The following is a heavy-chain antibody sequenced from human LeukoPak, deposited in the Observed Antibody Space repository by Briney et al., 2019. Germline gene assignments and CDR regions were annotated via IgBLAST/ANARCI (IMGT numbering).Heavy chain of an antibody. V-gene: IGHV4-39*07. J-gene: IGHJ4*02. CDR1: GGSISSSSYY. Sequence: SETLSLTCAVSGGSISSSSYYWGWIRQPPGKGLEWIGNIYHSGNTYYNSSLKSRVTISVDKSKNQFSLKLSSVTAADTAVYYCARAGYLGNDYWGQGTLVTVSS. CDR3: ARAGYLGNDY. CDR2: IYHSGNT. D-gene: IGHD7-27*01.